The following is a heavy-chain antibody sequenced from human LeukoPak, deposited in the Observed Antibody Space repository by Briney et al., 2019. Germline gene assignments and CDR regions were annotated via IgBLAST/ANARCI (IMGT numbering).Heavy chain of an antibody. CDR2: IYYSGGT. V-gene: IGHV4-59*01. Sequence: SETLSLTCTVSGGSISGYYWSWIRQPPGKGLECIGYIYYSGGTNYNPSLKSRVTISVDTSKNYFSLRLSSVTAADTAVYYCARDPPGSGSYYDYWGQGTLVTVSS. J-gene: IGHJ4*02. CDR1: GGSISGYY. CDR3: ARDPPGSGSYYDY. D-gene: IGHD3-10*01.